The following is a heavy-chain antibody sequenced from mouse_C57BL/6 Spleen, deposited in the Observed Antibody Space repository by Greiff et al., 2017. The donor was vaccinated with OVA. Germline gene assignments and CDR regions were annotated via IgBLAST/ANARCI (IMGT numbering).Heavy chain of an antibody. D-gene: IGHD1-1*01. CDR1: GFNIKNTY. V-gene: IGHV14-3*01. CDR2: IDPANGNT. CDR3: ARDYYVSSLFAY. J-gene: IGHJ3*01. Sequence: EVQLQESVAELVRPGASVKLSCTASGFNIKNTYMHWVKQRPEQGLEWIGRIDPANGNTKYAPKFQGTATITAYTSSNTAYLQLSSLTSEDTAIYYCARDYYVSSLFAYWGQGTLVTVSA.